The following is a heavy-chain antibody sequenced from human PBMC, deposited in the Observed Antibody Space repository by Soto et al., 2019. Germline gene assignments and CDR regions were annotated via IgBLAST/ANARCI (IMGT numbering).Heavy chain of an antibody. J-gene: IGHJ6*02. CDR2: INSDGSST. CDR1: GFTFSSYW. Sequence: GGSLRLSCAASGFTFSSYWMHWVRQAPGKGLVWVSRINSDGSSTSYADSVKGRFTISRDNAKNTLYLQMNSLRAEDTAVYYCASVDTAMVGDYYYYYGMDVWGQGTTVTVSS. V-gene: IGHV3-74*01. D-gene: IGHD5-18*01. CDR3: ASVDTAMVGDYYYYYGMDV.